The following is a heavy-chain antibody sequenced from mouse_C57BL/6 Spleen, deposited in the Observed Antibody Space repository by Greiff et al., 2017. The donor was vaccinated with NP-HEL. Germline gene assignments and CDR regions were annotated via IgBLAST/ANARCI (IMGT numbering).Heavy chain of an antibody. J-gene: IGHJ2*01. CDR3: ARSIITTVVAPFDY. Sequence: VQLQQPGAELVMPGASVKLSCKASGYTFTSYWMHWVKQRPGQGLEWIGEIDPSDSYTNYNQKFKGKSTLTVDKSSSTAYMQLSSLTSEDSAVYDCARSIITTVVAPFDYWGQGTTLTVSS. CDR2: IDPSDSYT. D-gene: IGHD1-1*01. CDR1: GYTFTSYW. V-gene: IGHV1-69*01.